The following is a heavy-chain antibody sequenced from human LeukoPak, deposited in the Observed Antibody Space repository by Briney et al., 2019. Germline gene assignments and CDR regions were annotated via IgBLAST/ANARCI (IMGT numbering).Heavy chain of an antibody. J-gene: IGHJ5*02. Sequence: GRSLRLSFAASGFTFSSYAMHWVRQAPGKGLEWVAVISYDGSNKYYADSVKGRFTISRDNSKNTLYLQMNSLRAEDTAVYYCARSRDRMVRGVIEWFDPWGQGTLVTVSS. V-gene: IGHV3-30-3*01. CDR2: ISYDGSNK. CDR3: ARSRDRMVRGVIEWFDP. CDR1: GFTFSSYA. D-gene: IGHD3-10*01.